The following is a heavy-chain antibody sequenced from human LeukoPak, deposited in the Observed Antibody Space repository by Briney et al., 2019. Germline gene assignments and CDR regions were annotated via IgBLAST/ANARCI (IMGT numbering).Heavy chain of an antibody. J-gene: IGHJ3*01. D-gene: IGHD3-9*01. CDR1: GFTFINHG. V-gene: IGHV3-30*02. CDR3: VRYATVGNGFDV. CDR2: IRYDGTNE. Sequence: GSLRLSCAASGFTFINHGIHWVRQSPGEGLEWVAFIRYDGTNEYYGDSVKGRFTISRDNSKSTVYLQMNSLRVEDTAIYYCVRYATVGNGFDVWGPGTLVTVSS.